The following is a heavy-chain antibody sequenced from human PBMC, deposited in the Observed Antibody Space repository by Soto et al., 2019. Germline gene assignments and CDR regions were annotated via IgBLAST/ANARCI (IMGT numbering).Heavy chain of an antibody. CDR3: ARMNNLAPKRTAFDI. J-gene: IGHJ3*02. CDR2: VHYSGNT. D-gene: IGHD1-1*01. CDR1: GGSISSYF. V-gene: IGHV4-59*01. Sequence: SETLSLTCTVSGGSISSYFWTWIRQSPGKGLQWIGYVHYSGNTNYNPSLKSRVTMSVDTSKNQFSLRLTYVTAADTAVYYCARMNNLAPKRTAFDIWGQGKMVTVSS.